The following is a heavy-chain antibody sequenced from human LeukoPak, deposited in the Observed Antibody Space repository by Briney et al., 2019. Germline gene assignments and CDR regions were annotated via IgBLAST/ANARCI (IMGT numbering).Heavy chain of an antibody. D-gene: IGHD6-19*01. CDR3: ARHLRTMGIAVAGHFDY. CDR2: IYHSGST. J-gene: IGHJ4*02. CDR1: GGSISSGGYY. Sequence: SETLSLTCTVSGGSISSGGYYWSWIRQPPGKGLEWIGYIYHSGSTYYNPSLKSRVTISVDRSKNQFSLKLSSVTAADTAVYYCARHLRTMGIAVAGHFDYWGQGTLVTVSS. V-gene: IGHV4-30-2*01.